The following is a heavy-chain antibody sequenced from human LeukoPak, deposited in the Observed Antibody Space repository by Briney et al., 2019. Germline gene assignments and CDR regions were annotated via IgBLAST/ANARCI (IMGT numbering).Heavy chain of an antibody. Sequence: GESLKISCKGSGYNFTNFWIGWVRQMPGKGLEWMGIIYPGDSDTRYSPSFQGQVTISADKSISTTYLQWSSLKASDTAMYYCARHRPYSSAGDYWGQGTLVTVSS. V-gene: IGHV5-51*01. CDR2: IYPGDSDT. J-gene: IGHJ4*02. D-gene: IGHD6-13*01. CDR3: ARHRPYSSAGDY. CDR1: GYNFTNFW.